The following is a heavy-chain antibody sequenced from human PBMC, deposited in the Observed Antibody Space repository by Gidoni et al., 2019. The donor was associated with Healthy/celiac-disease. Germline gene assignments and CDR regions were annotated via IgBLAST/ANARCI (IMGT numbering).Heavy chain of an antibody. CDR3: ARRSDGGNSGRASDWYFDL. J-gene: IGHJ2*01. Sequence: EVQLVESGEGLVQPGGSLRLSCAASGFTFSSYAMHWVRQAPGKGLEYVSAISSNGGSTYYADSVKGRFTISRDNSKNTLYLQMGSLRAEDMAVYYCARRSDGGNSGRASDWYFDLWGRGTLVTVSS. CDR2: ISSNGGST. V-gene: IGHV3-64*02. CDR1: GFTFSSYA. D-gene: IGHD2-21*02.